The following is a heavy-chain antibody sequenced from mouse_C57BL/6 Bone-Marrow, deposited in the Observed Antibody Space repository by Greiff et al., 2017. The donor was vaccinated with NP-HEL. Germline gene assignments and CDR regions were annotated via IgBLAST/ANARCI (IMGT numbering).Heavy chain of an antibody. CDR2: IYPGDGDT. V-gene: IGHV1-80*01. D-gene: IGHD2-4*01. Sequence: QVHVKQSGAELVKPGASVKISCKASGYAFSSYWMNWVKQRPGKGLEWIGQIYPGDGDTNYNQKFKGKATLTVDTSSSTAYMQLSSLTSEDSAVYYSEREGDDYGGVDYWGQGTTLTVSS. CDR1: GYAFSSYW. CDR3: EREGDDYGGVDY. J-gene: IGHJ2*01.